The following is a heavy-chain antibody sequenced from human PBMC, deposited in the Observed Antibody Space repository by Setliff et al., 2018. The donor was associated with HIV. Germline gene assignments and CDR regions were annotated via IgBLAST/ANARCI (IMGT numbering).Heavy chain of an antibody. CDR1: GGSISSYS. CDR2: IYTSGST. CDR3: ARDATSEGYMDV. Sequence: PSETLSLTCTVSGGSISSYSWSWIRQPPGKGLEWIGYIYTSGSTNYNPSLKSRVTISADTSENQFSLKLTSVTAADTAMYFCARDATSEGYMDVWGKGTTVTVSS. V-gene: IGHV4-4*08. J-gene: IGHJ6*03.